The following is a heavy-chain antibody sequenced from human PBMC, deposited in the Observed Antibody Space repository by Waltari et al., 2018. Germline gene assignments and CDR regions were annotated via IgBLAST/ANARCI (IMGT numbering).Heavy chain of an antibody. CDR1: GYSISSGYY. D-gene: IGHD2-15*01. CDR2: IYHSGST. Sequence: QVQLQESGPGLVKPSETLSLTCAVSGYSISSGYYWGRIRQPPGKGLEWIGSIYHSGSTYYNPSLKSRVTISVDTSKNQFSLKLSSVTAADTAVYYCARHPGVVVAARGYFDYWGQGTLVTVSS. J-gene: IGHJ4*02. CDR3: ARHPGVVVAARGYFDY. V-gene: IGHV4-38-2*01.